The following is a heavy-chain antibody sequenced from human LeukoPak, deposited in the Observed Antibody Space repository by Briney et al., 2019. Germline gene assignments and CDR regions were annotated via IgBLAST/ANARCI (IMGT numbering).Heavy chain of an antibody. D-gene: IGHD1-26*01. CDR1: GYTFTSYA. CDR3: ARQIPGGGSYYDAFDI. Sequence: ASVKVSCKASGYTFTSYAMNWVRQAPGQGLEWMGWINTNTGNPTYAQGFTGRFVFSLDTSVSTAYLQISSLKAEDTAVYYCARQIPGGGSYYDAFDIWGQGTMVTVSS. J-gene: IGHJ3*02. CDR2: INTNTGNP. V-gene: IGHV7-4-1*02.